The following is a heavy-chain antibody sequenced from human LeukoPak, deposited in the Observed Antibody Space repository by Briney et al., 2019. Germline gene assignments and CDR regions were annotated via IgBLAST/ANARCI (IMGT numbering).Heavy chain of an antibody. D-gene: IGHD2-21*02. CDR2: IIPILGIV. CDR3: SRHGDCGGDCYLDC. CDR1: GGTFNSYA. V-gene: IGHV1-69*04. J-gene: IGHJ4*02. Sequence: SVKVSCKASGGTFNSYAISWVRQAPGQGLDWMGRIIPILGIVNYAQKFQGRVTITADKSTSTAYMELSSLRSEDTAVYYCSRHGDCGGDCYLDCWGQGTLVTVSS.